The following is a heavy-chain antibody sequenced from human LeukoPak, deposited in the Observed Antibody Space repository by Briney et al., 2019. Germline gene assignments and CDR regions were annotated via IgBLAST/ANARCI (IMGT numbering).Heavy chain of an antibody. D-gene: IGHD6-19*01. CDR2: IYNSGST. J-gene: IGHJ4*02. V-gene: IGHV3-53*01. CDR3: AKGGAVAGTPFDY. CDR1: GFTVSSNY. Sequence: GGSLRLSCAASGFTVSSNYMSWVRQAPGKGLEWVSIIYNSGSTYYADSVKGRFTISRDNSKNTLYLQMNSLRAEDTAVYYCAKGGAVAGTPFDYWGQGTLVTVSS.